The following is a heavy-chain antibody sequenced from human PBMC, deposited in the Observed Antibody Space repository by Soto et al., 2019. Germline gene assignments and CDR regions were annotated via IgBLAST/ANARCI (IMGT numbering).Heavy chain of an antibody. D-gene: IGHD2-21*02. CDR3: VRGDRGGFDL. J-gene: IGHJ3*01. CDR1: GFTFNYYW. Sequence: EVQLVESEGGLVQRGGSLRLSCAASGFTFNYYWMHWVRQAPGQGLVWVSHIHSDGSKTTYADSVKGRFTISRDNAKTTLYLQMNCLRAEDTAVYYCVRGDRGGFDLWGQGTAVTVSS. V-gene: IGHV3-74*01. CDR2: IHSDGSKT.